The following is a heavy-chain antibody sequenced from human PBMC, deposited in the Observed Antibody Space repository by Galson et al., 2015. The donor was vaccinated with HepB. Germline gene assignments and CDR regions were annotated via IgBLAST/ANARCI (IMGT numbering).Heavy chain of an antibody. Sequence: SVKVSCKASGYTFTSYGISWVRQAPGQGLEWMGWISAYNGNTNYAQKLQGRVTMTTDTSTSTAYMELRSLRSDGTAVYYCATTSMVRGDWFDPWGQGTLVTVSS. CDR1: GYTFTSYG. CDR2: ISAYNGNT. V-gene: IGHV1-18*01. D-gene: IGHD3-10*01. J-gene: IGHJ5*02. CDR3: ATTSMVRGDWFDP.